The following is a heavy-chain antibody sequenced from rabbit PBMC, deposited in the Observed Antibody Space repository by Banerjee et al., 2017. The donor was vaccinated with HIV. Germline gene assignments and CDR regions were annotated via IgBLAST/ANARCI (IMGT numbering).Heavy chain of an antibody. CDR3: ARDTGSSFSSYGMDL. CDR1: GFTLSSYYM. V-gene: IGHV1S45*01. D-gene: IGHD8-1*01. J-gene: IGHJ6*01. Sequence: QEHLKESGGGLVQPGGSLKLSCTASGFTLSSYYMNWVRQAPGKGLEWISCIAGSSSGFTYSATWAKGRFTISKTSTTVTLQMTSLTVADTATYFCARDTGSSFSSYGMDLWGQGTLVTVS. CDR2: IAGSSSGFT.